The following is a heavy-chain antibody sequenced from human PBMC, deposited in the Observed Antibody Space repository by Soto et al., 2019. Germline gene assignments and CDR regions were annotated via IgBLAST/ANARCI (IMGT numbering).Heavy chain of an antibody. J-gene: IGHJ4*02. CDR2: IIPIFGTA. CDR1: GGTFSSYA. D-gene: IGHD1-26*01. CDR3: ARALGASIAYFDY. V-gene: IGHV1-69*13. Sequence: ASVKVSCKASGGTFSSYAISWVRRAPGQGLEWMGGIIPIFGTANYAQKFQGRVTITADESTSTAYMELNSLRSEDTAVYYCARALGASIAYFDYWGQGTLVTVSS.